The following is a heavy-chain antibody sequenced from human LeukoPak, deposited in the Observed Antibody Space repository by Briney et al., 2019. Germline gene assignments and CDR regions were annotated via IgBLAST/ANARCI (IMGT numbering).Heavy chain of an antibody. CDR2: MNPNSGNT. D-gene: IGHD1-26*01. J-gene: IGHJ6*02. CDR3: VRGGIYYYGMDV. V-gene: IGHV1-8*01. CDR1: GYTFTSYD. Sequence: ASVKVSCKASGYTFTSYDINWVRQATGQGLEWMGWMNPNSGNTGYAQKFQGRVTMTRNTSISTAYMELSSLRSEDTAVYYCVRGGIYYYGMDVWGQGTTVTVSS.